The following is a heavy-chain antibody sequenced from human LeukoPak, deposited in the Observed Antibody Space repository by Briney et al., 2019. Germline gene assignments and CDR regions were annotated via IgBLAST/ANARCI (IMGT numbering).Heavy chain of an antibody. Sequence: SETLSLTCTVSGGSISSGGYYWSWIRQHPGKGLEWIGYIYYSGSTYYNPSLKSRVTISVDTSKNQFSLNLSSVTAADTAIYYCQSRFLEWLLDYWGQGTLVTVSS. CDR3: QSRFLEWLLDY. CDR1: GGSISSGGYY. J-gene: IGHJ4*02. V-gene: IGHV4-31*03. CDR2: IYYSGST. D-gene: IGHD3-3*01.